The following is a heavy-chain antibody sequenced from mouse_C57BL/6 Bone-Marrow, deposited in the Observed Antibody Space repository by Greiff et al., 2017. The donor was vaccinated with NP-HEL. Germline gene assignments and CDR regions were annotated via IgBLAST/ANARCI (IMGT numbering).Heavy chain of an antibody. Sequence: EVQRVESGEGLVKPGGSLKLSCAASGFTFSSYAMSWVRQTPEKRLEWVAYISSGGDYIYYADTVKGRFTISRDNARNTLYLQMSSLKSEDTAMYYCTRVYYGYPFAYWGQGTLVTVSA. V-gene: IGHV5-9-1*02. D-gene: IGHD2-2*01. CDR2: ISSGGDYI. CDR1: GFTFSSYA. CDR3: TRVYYGYPFAY. J-gene: IGHJ3*01.